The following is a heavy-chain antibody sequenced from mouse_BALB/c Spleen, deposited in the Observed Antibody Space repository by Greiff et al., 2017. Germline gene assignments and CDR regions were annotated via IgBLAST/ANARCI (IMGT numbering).Heavy chain of an antibody. J-gene: IGHJ3*01. CDR1: GYSITSDYA. CDR3: ASRTAFAY. D-gene: IGHD4-1*01. CDR2: ISYSGST. V-gene: IGHV3-2*02. Sequence: EVKLQESGPGLVKPSQSLSLTCTVTGYSITSDYAWNWIRQFPGNKLEWMGYISYSGSTSYNPSLKSRISITRDTSKNQFFLQLNSVTTEDTATYYCASRTAFAYWGQGTLVTVSA.